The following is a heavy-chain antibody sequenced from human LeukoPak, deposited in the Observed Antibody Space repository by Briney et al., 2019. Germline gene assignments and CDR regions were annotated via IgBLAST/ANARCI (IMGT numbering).Heavy chain of an antibody. J-gene: IGHJ4*02. CDR1: GFTFSSYA. V-gene: IGHV3-30-3*01. Sequence: PGGSLRLSCAASGFTFSSYAMHWVRQAPGKGLEWVAVISYDGSNKYYADSVKGRFTISRDNSKNTLYLQMNSLRAEDTAVYYCARGGGYGSAYFDYWGQGTLVTVSS. D-gene: IGHD3-10*01. CDR3: ARGGGYGSAYFDY. CDR2: ISYDGSNK.